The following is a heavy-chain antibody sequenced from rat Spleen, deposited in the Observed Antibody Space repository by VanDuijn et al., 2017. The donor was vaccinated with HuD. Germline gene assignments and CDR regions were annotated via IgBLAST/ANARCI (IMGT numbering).Heavy chain of an antibody. CDR1: GFSLMDNS. V-gene: IGHV2S63*01. Sequence: EVQVKESGPGLVQPSQTLSLTCTVSGFSLMDNSVHWVRQPPGKGLEWMGVIWSGGGTVYNSGLESRLSVSRDTSTNQVLLKMNSLQTEDTAMYFCARSGGYGYYFDYWGQGVMVTVSS. CDR3: ARSGGYGYYFDY. D-gene: IGHD1-11*01. CDR2: IWSGGGT. J-gene: IGHJ2*01.